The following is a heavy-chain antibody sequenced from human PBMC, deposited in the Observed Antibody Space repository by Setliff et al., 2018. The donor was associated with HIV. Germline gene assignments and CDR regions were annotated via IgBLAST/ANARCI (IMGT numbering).Heavy chain of an antibody. J-gene: IGHJ4*02. CDR2: ISATGTTV. CDR3: VRDQLRWPERWDFDF. V-gene: IGHV3-48*01. D-gene: IGHD1-26*01. Sequence: PGGSLRLSCAVSGFNVKNKYMTWVRQAPGEGLEWISYISATGTTVSYADSVRGRFIISRDSVRNEVYLQMKSLRVDDTALYYCVRDQLRWPERWDFDFWGQGTLVTVSS. CDR1: GFNVKNKY.